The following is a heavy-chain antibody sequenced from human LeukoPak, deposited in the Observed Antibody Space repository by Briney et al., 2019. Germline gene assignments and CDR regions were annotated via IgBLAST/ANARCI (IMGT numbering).Heavy chain of an antibody. Sequence: SSETLSLTCAVSGGSISSFYWSWMPQPPGKGLVGMGYIYYSRSTNYNPSLKSRVTISVDTSNNQFSLKLSSVTAADTALYYFARVARWDSDRGAFDIWGQGTMVTVSS. CDR1: GGSISSFY. V-gene: IGHV4-59*01. D-gene: IGHD1-26*01. J-gene: IGHJ3*02. CDR3: ARVARWDSDRGAFDI. CDR2: IYYSRST.